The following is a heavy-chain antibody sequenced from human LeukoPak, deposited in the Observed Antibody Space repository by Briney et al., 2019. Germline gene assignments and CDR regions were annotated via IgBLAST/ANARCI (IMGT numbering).Heavy chain of an antibody. D-gene: IGHD2/OR15-2a*01. CDR1: GGSISSGDYY. J-gene: IGHJ4*02. CDR2: IDYSGTT. CDR3: ASRIIIHYFDY. V-gene: IGHV4-30-4*01. Sequence: SETLSLTCTVSGGSISSGDYYWTWIRQHPGKGLEWIGYIDYSGTTYNPSLKSRGTISIDTSKKQFSLKLSSVTAADTAVYYCASRIIIHYFDYWGQGTLVTVSS.